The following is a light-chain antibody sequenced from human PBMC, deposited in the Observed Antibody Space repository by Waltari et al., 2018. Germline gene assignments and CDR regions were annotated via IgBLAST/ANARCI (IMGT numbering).Light chain of an antibody. J-gene: IGLJ2*01. CDR1: SPNIGSNT. CDR2: SNN. V-gene: IGLV1-44*01. Sequence: QSVLTQPPSASGTPGPRVPISCSGSSPNIGSNTVNWYQQLPGTAPKLLIYSNNQRPSGVPDRFSGSKSGTSASLAISGLQSEDEADYYCAAWDDSLNAVLFGGGTKLTVL. CDR3: AAWDDSLNAVL.